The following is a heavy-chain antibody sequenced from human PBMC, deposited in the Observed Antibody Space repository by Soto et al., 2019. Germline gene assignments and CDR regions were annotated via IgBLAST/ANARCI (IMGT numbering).Heavy chain of an antibody. CDR3: ARDLGSGSYYSGDYYYYYMDV. Sequence: ASVKVSCKASGYTFTGYYMHWVRQAPGQGLEWMGWINPNSGGTNYAQKFQVWVTMTRDTSISTAYMVLSRLRSDDTAVYYCARDLGSGSYYSGDYYYYYMDVWGKGTTVTVSS. D-gene: IGHD3-10*01. CDR2: INPNSGGT. CDR1: GYTFTGYY. J-gene: IGHJ6*03. V-gene: IGHV1-2*04.